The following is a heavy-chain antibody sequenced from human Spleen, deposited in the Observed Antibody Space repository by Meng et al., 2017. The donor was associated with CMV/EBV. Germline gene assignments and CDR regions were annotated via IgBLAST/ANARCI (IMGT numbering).Heavy chain of an antibody. CDR3: ARDRPVTLIGDYLDY. D-gene: IGHD3-22*01. V-gene: IGHV4-39*07. J-gene: IGHJ4*02. CDR2: IFHTGST. CDR1: ACISGGSYC. Sequence: ACISGGSYCWGWIRQPAGKGLEWIGSIFHTGSTYYNPSLESRVTISVATSRNQISLNLNSVTAADTAKYYCARDRPVTLIGDYLDYWGQGKLVTVSS.